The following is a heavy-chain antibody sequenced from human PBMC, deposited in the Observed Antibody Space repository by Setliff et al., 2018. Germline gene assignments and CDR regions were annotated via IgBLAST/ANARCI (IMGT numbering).Heavy chain of an antibody. CDR1: GASISSNY. D-gene: IGHD2-21*01. CDR3: AREYVVISFVRNTHSHYGMDV. J-gene: IGHJ6*02. V-gene: IGHV4-59*01. Sequence: SETLSLTCSVSGASISSNYWSWIRQSPGKGLEWIGYLYYNGTTRFGPSLKSRATISLDTSRNQFSLRLTSVTAADTAVYFCAREYVVISFVRNTHSHYGMDVWGQGTTVTVSS. CDR2: LYYNGTT.